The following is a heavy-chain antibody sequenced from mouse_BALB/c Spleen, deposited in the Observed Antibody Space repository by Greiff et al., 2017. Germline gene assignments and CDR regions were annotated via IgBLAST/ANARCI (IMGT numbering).Heavy chain of an antibody. Sequence: EVKLVESGGDLVKPGGSLKLSCAASGFTFSSYGMSWVRQTPDKRLEWVATISSGGSYTYYPDSVKGRFTISRDNAKNTLYLQMSSLKSEDTAMYYCARQTAVGYAMDYGGQGTSVPVP. D-gene: IGHD1-2*01. CDR3: ARQTAVGYAMDY. J-gene: IGHJ4*01. V-gene: IGHV5-6*02. CDR1: GFTFSSYG. CDR2: ISSGGSYT.